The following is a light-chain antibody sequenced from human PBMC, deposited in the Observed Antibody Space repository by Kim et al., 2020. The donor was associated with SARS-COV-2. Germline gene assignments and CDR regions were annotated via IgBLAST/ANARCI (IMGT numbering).Light chain of an antibody. J-gene: IGLJ3*02. CDR3: NSRDSSDNHLV. V-gene: IGLV3-19*01. CDR1: SLRSYY. CDR2: GKN. Sequence: SSELTQDPAVSVALGQTVRITCQGDSLRSYYASWYQQKPGQAPVLVIYGKNNRPSGIPDRFSGSSPGNTAYLTITGAQAEDEADYYCNSRDSSDNHLVFG.